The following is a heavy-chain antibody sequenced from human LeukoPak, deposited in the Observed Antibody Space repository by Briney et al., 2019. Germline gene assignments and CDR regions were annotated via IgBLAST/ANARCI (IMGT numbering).Heavy chain of an antibody. CDR2: ISGSGGST. J-gene: IGHJ6*03. Sequence: GGTLRLSCAASGFTFSSYGMSWVRQAPGKGLEWVSAISGSGGSTYYPDSLKGRFTISRDNSKNTLYLQMNSLRAEDTAVYYCARDPSLSGYYYYYYMDVWGKGTTVTVSS. V-gene: IGHV3-23*01. D-gene: IGHD3-10*01. CDR3: ARDPSLSGYYYYYYMDV. CDR1: GFTFSSYG.